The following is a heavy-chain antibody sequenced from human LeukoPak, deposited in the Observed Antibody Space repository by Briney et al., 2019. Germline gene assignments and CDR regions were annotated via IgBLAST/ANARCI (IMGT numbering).Heavy chain of an antibody. Sequence: GASVKVSRKASGYTFTSYDINWVRQATGQGLEWMGWMNPNSGNTGYAQKFQGRVTMTRNTSISTAYMELSSLRSEDTAVYYCARRGLVAANLVRFRYWFDPWGQGTLVTVSS. CDR3: ARRGLVAANLVRFRYWFDP. CDR1: GYTFTSYD. CDR2: MNPNSGNT. D-gene: IGHD2-15*01. V-gene: IGHV1-8*01. J-gene: IGHJ5*02.